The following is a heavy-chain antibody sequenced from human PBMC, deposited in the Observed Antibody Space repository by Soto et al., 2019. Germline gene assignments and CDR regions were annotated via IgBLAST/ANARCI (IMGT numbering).Heavy chain of an antibody. Sequence: SETLSLTCNMSGDSYSISTYSWSWIRQPPGKGLEWIGEINHSGSTNYNPSLKSRVTISVDTSKNQFSLKLSSVTAADTAVYYCARVVAYYYDSSGYQPKRYYFDYWGQGTLVTVSS. CDR3: ARVVAYYYDSSGYQPKRYYFDY. CDR1: GDSYSISTYS. V-gene: IGHV4-34*01. D-gene: IGHD3-22*01. J-gene: IGHJ4*02. CDR2: INHSGST.